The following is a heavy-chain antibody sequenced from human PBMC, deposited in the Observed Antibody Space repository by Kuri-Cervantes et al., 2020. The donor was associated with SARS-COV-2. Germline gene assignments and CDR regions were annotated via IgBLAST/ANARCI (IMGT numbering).Heavy chain of an antibody. Sequence: SVKVSCKASGGTFSSYALSWVRQAPGQGLEWMGGIIPIFGTANYAQKFQGRVTITADESTSTAYMELSSLRSEDTAVYYCARGPTPAALDYDFWSGYYSPYYYYMDVWGKGTTVTVSS. CDR2: IIPIFGTA. CDR1: GGTFSSYA. V-gene: IGHV1-69*13. D-gene: IGHD3-3*01. CDR3: ARGPTPAALDYDFWSGYYSPYYYYMDV. J-gene: IGHJ6*03.